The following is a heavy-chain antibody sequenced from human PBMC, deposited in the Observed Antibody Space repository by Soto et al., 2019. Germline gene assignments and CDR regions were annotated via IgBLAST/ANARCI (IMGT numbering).Heavy chain of an antibody. CDR3: AMGGYNWNDVTDY. CDR2: IYYRGCT. V-gene: IGHV4-59*01. Sequence: QVQLQESGPGLVKPSETLSLTCIVSGGSISKYYWSWIRQPPGNGLEWIGYIYYRGCTNYNPSLMSRVTISVDTSKNQFSLKLSSVTAADTAVYYCAMGGYNWNDVTDYWGQGTLVTVSS. J-gene: IGHJ4*02. CDR1: GGSISKYY. D-gene: IGHD1-20*01.